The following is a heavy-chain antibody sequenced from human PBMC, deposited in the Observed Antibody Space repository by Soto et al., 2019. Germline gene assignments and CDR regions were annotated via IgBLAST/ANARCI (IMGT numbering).Heavy chain of an antibody. Sequence: SETLSLTCTVSGGSISSYYWSWIRQPPGKGLEWIGYIYYSGSTNYNPSLKSRVTISVDTSKNQFSLKLSSVTAADTAVYYCARDLRGASGSLNWFDPWGQGTLVTVSS. CDR2: IYYSGST. J-gene: IGHJ5*02. V-gene: IGHV4-59*01. D-gene: IGHD6-19*01. CDR3: ARDLRGASGSLNWFDP. CDR1: GGSISSYY.